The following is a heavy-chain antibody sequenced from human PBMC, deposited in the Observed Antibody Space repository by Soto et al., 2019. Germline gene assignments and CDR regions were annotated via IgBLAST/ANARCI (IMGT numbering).Heavy chain of an antibody. J-gene: IGHJ3*01. CDR1: GFSFHDYV. V-gene: IGHV3-9*01. CDR2: IRYNSRVI. D-gene: IGHD1-26*01. Sequence: EVKLVESGGGLVQPGRSLRLSCAASGFSFHDYVMHWVRQAPGKGLEWVSGIRYNSRVIDYADSVKGRLTIARDNAENSLYLQMNSLTPEDTYLYYCVTPNSDSFSEGFNLWGQGTMVTVSS. CDR3: VTPNSDSFSEGFNL.